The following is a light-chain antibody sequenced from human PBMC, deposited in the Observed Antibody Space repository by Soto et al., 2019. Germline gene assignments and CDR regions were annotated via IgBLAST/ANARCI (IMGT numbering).Light chain of an antibody. Sequence: QSALTQPPSVSGSPGQSVTISCTGASSDVGSYNRVSWSQQPPGTAPKLMIYEVSNRPSGVPDRFSGSKSGNTASLTISGLQAEDEADYYCSSYTSSSTYVFGTGT. J-gene: IGLJ1*01. V-gene: IGLV2-18*02. CDR1: SSDVGSYNR. CDR3: SSYTSSSTYV. CDR2: EVS.